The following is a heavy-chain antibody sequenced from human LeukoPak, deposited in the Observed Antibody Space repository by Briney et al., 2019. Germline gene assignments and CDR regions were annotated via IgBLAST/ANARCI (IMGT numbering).Heavy chain of an antibody. D-gene: IGHD4-11*01. CDR1: GFTLSSYW. CDR3: ARGDHSNNHPFDY. V-gene: IGHV3-7*01. CDR2: IKQDGSEK. Sequence: PGGSLRLSCAASGFTLSSYWMSWVRQAPGKGLEWVANIKQDGSEKYYVDSVEGRFTISRDNAKNSLYLQMNSLRVDDTAVYYCARGDHSNNHPFDYWGQGTLVTVSS. J-gene: IGHJ4*02.